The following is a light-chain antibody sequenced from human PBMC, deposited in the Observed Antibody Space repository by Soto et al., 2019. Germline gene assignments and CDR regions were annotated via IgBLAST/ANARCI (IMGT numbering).Light chain of an antibody. J-gene: IGKJ3*01. V-gene: IGKV3-11*01. Sequence: SVLAQCAANLSISPWETATLSCRASQSVSRYLAWYQQKPGQAPRLLIYDASNRATGIPARFSGSGSGTDFPLSISSRETEHFAVYGCQPRSNWIFGPGTKVDIK. CDR3: QPRSNWI. CDR2: DAS. CDR1: QSVSRY.